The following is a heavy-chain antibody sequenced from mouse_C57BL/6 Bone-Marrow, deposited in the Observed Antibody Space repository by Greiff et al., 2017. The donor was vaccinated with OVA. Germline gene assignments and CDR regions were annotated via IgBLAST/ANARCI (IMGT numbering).Heavy chain of an antibody. CDR2: IDPENGDT. V-gene: IGHV14-4*01. Sequence: EVKLQESGAELVRPGASVKLSCTASGFNIKDDYMHWVKQRPEQGLEWIGWIDPENGDTEYASKFQGKATITADTSSNTAYLQLSSLTSEDTAAYYCTDWYFDVWGTGTTVTVSS. CDR1: GFNIKDDY. CDR3: TDWYFDV. J-gene: IGHJ1*03.